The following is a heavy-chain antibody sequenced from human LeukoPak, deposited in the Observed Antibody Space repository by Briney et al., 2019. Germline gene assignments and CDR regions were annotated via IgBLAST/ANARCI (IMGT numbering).Heavy chain of an antibody. J-gene: IGHJ5*02. CDR3: ARGIAVPENWFDP. D-gene: IGHD6-19*01. Sequence: SETLSLTCTASGGSINTYYWSWIRQPPGEGLEWIGYIYYTGSTNYHPSLKSRVTFSVDTSKNQISLKLTSVTAADTAVYYCARGIAVPENWFDPWGQGTLVTVSS. CDR2: IYYTGST. V-gene: IGHV4-59*01. CDR1: GGSINTYY.